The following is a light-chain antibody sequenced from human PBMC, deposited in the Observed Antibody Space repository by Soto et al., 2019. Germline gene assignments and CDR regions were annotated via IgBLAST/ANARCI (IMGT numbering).Light chain of an antibody. CDR1: QDISNY. CDR3: QQYDNLPIT. V-gene: IGKV1-33*01. Sequence: DIQMTQSPSSLSASVGDRVTITCQASQDISNYLNWYQQKPGKAPKLLIYDASNLETGVPSRFSGSGSGTDLTFTISSLQPEDIATYYCQQYDNLPITFGGGTKVEIK. CDR2: DAS. J-gene: IGKJ4*01.